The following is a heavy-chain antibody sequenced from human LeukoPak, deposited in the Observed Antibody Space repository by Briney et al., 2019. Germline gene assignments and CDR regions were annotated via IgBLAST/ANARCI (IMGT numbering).Heavy chain of an antibody. V-gene: IGHV1-18*01. CDR1: GYTFTSYG. CDR3: ARTAAIGGWFDP. J-gene: IGHJ5*02. CDR2: ISAYNGNT. Sequence: ATVRVSCKASGYTFTSYGISWVRQAPGQGLEWMGWISAYNGNTNYAQKLQGRVTMTTDTSTSTAYMELRSLRSDDTAVYYCARTAAIGGWFDPWGQGTLVTVSS. D-gene: IGHD2-2*02.